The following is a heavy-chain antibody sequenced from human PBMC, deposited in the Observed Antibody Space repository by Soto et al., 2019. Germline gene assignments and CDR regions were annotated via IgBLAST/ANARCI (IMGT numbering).Heavy chain of an antibody. CDR1: GFSVSGNY. J-gene: IGHJ4*02. V-gene: IGHV3-53*01. D-gene: IGHD3-10*01. Sequence: EVRLVESGGGLIQPGGSLRLSCEVSGFSVSGNYMSWVRQAPGKGLDWVSVIYSGGSRYYADSVRGRFTISRDESQNTLYLQMNNLRAEDTAVYYCARSMMVRGVLFDLWGRGSLVSASS. CDR2: IYSGGSR. CDR3: ARSMMVRGVLFDL.